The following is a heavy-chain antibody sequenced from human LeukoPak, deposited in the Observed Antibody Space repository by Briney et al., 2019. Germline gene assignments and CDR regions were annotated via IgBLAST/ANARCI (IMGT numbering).Heavy chain of an antibody. V-gene: IGHV3-64*01. CDR1: GFTFSSYV. J-gene: IGHJ4*02. D-gene: IGHD3-22*01. Sequence: AGGSLRLSGAASGFTFSSYVMYWVRQAPGKGLEYVSSISSNGGSTYYANSVKGRFTISRDNSKNTLYLQMGSLRAEDMAVYYCARGGQSKYDSSGYLNYFDYWGQGTLVAVSS. CDR3: ARGGQSKYDSSGYLNYFDY. CDR2: ISSNGGST.